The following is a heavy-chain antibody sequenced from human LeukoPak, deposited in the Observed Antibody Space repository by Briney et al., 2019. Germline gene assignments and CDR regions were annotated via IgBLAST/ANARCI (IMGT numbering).Heavy chain of an antibody. V-gene: IGHV4-59*01. CDR3: ARDSGFPH. Sequence: SETLSLTCTVSGGSISSYYWSWIRQPPGKGLEWIGNIYYSGSTNYNPSLKSRDTISVDTSKNQFSLKLSSVTAADTAVYYCARDSGFPHWGQGTLVTVSS. CDR2: IYYSGST. J-gene: IGHJ5*02. CDR1: GGSISSYY.